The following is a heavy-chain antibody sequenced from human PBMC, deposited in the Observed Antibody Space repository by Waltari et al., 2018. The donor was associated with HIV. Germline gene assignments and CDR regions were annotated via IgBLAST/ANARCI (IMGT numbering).Heavy chain of an antibody. V-gene: IGHV4-34*01. J-gene: IGHJ4*02. CDR2: INHSGST. CDR1: GGSFSGYY. D-gene: IGHD3-10*01. CDR3: ARLWFGELSPIDY. Sequence: QVQLQQWGAGLLKPSETLSLTCAVYGGSFSGYYWSWIRQPPGKGLEWIGEINHSGSTNYNPSLKSRVTISVDTAKNQFSLKLSSVTAADTAVYYCARLWFGELSPIDYWGQGTLVTVSS.